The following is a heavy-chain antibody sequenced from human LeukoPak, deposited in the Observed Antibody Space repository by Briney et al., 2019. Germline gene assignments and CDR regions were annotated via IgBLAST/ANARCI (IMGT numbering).Heavy chain of an antibody. Sequence: GSLRLSCAASGFTFSSYWNSWVRQAPGKGVEWVANIKQDGSEKYYVDSVKGRFTISRDNAKNSLYLQMNSLRAEDTAVYYCARDYYYDSSQFDYWGQGTLVTVSS. CDR2: IKQDGSEK. CDR1: GFTFSSYW. D-gene: IGHD3-22*01. J-gene: IGHJ4*02. CDR3: ARDYYYDSSQFDY. V-gene: IGHV3-7*01.